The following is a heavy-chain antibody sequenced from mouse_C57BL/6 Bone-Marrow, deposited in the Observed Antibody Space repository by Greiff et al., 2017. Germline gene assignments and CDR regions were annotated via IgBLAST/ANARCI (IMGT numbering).Heavy chain of an antibody. Sequence: EVKVVESGAELVRPGASVKLSCTASGFNIKDDYMHWVKQRPEQGLEWIGWIDPENGDTEYASKFQGKATITADTSSNTAYLQLSSLTSEDTAVYYCTTGNGYFWYFDVWGTGTTVTVSS. J-gene: IGHJ1*03. V-gene: IGHV14-4*01. CDR3: TTGNGYFWYFDV. CDR1: GFNIKDDY. CDR2: IDPENGDT. D-gene: IGHD2-3*01.